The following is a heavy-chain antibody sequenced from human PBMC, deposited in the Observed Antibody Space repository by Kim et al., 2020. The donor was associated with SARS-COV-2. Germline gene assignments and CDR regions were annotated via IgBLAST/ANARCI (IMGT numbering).Heavy chain of an antibody. Sequence: SVKVSCKASGGTFSSYAISWVRQAPGQGLEWMGGIIPIFGTANYAQKFQGRVTITADESTSTAYMELSSLRSEDTAVYYCARAISGYSGYDSLGEFDYWGQGTLVTVSS. J-gene: IGHJ4*02. CDR1: GGTFSSYA. CDR2: IIPIFGTA. CDR3: ARAISGYSGYDSLGEFDY. V-gene: IGHV1-69*13. D-gene: IGHD5-12*01.